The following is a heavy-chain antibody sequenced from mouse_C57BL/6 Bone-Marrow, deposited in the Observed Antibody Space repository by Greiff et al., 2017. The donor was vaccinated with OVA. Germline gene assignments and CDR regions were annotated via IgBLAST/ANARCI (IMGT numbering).Heavy chain of an antibody. CDR3: ARGGKLRRFAY. Sequence: EVKLMESGGDLVKPGGSLKLSCAASGFTFSSYGMSWVRQTPDKRLEWVATISSGGSYNYYPDSVKGRFTISRDNAKNTLYLQMSSLKSEDTAMYYCARGGKLRRFAYWGQGTLVTVSA. CDR2: ISSGGSYN. V-gene: IGHV5-6*01. CDR1: GFTFSSYG. D-gene: IGHD3-2*02. J-gene: IGHJ3*01.